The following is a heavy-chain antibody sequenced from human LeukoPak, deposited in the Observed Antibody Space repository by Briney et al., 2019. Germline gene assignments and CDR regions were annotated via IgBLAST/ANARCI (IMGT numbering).Heavy chain of an antibody. CDR2: ISWNSATR. V-gene: IGHV3-9*01. Sequence: GRSLRLSCAVSEFTFDNYAMHWVRQAPGKGLEWVSGISWNSATRVYADSVKGRFTISRDNAKNSLYLQMNSLRAEDTALYYCAKDGGLYSSSWYPHFDYWGQGTLVTVSS. CDR1: EFTFDNYA. D-gene: IGHD6-13*01. J-gene: IGHJ4*02. CDR3: AKDGGLYSSSWYPHFDY.